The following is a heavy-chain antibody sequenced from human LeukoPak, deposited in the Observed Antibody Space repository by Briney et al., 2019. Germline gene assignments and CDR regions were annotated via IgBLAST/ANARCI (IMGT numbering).Heavy chain of an antibody. V-gene: IGHV1-69*04. Sequence: GASVKVSCKASGGTFSSYAISWVRQAPGQGLEWMGRIIPIFGIANYAQKFQGRVTITADKSTSTAYKELSSLRSEDTAVYYCARDKTYYYDSSDAFDIWGQGTMVTVSS. CDR2: IIPIFGIA. D-gene: IGHD3-22*01. CDR1: GGTFSSYA. CDR3: ARDKTYYYDSSDAFDI. J-gene: IGHJ3*02.